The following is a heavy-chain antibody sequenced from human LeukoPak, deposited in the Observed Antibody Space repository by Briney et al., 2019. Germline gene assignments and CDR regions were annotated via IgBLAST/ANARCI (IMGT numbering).Heavy chain of an antibody. CDR2: ISSSGSTI. J-gene: IGHJ4*02. V-gene: IGHV3-48*03. Sequence: PGGSLRLSCAASGFTFSSYEMNWVRQAPGKGLEWVSYISSSGSTIYYADSVKGRFTISRDNAKNSLYLQMNSLRAEDTAVYYCARDSEWIQLWIFDYWGQGTLVTVSS. D-gene: IGHD5-18*01. CDR3: ARDSEWIQLWIFDY. CDR1: GFTFSSYE.